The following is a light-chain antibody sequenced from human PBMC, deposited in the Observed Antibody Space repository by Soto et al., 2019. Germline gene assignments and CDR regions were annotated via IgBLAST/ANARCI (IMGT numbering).Light chain of an antibody. J-gene: IGKJ5*01. Sequence: DVQMTQSPSSLSASAGDRVTSTCRASQSISSYLNWYQQKPGKAPKLLIYAASSLQSGVTSRFSGSGSGTDFTLTISSLQPEDFATYYCQQSYSTPRTFGQGTRLDI. CDR2: AAS. CDR1: QSISSY. CDR3: QQSYSTPRT. V-gene: IGKV1-39*01.